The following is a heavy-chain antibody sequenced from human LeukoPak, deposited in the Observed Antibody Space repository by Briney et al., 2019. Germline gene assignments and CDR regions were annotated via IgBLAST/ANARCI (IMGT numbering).Heavy chain of an antibody. D-gene: IGHD3-22*01. J-gene: IGHJ4*02. CDR1: GYTFTSYG. Sequence: GASVKVSCKASGYTFTSYGISWVRQAPGQGLEWMGWISAYNGNTNYAQKLQGRVTMTTDTSTSTAYMELRSLRSDDTAVYYCAGGDDSSGYYLPFDYWGQGTLVTVSS. CDR3: AGGDDSSGYYLPFDY. CDR2: ISAYNGNT. V-gene: IGHV1-18*01.